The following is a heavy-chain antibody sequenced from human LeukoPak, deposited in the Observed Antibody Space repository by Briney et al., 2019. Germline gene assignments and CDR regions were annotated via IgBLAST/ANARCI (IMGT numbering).Heavy chain of an antibody. V-gene: IGHV4-38-2*02. CDR3: ARDSAIWFGERATFDY. D-gene: IGHD3-10*01. CDR2: IYHSGST. J-gene: IGHJ4*02. CDR1: GYSISSGYY. Sequence: SETLSLTCTVSGYSISSGYYWGWIRQPPGKGLEWIGSIYHSGSTYYNPSLKSRVTISVDTSKNQFSLKLSSVTAADTAVYYCARDSAIWFGERATFDYWGQGTLVTVSS.